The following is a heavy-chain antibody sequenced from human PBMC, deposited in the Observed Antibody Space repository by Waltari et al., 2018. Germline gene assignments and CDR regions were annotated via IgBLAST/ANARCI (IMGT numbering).Heavy chain of an antibody. Sequence: QVQLQESGPGLVKPSETLSLTCAVSGYSISSGYYWGWIRQPPGKGLEWIGSIYHSGSTYYNPSLKSRVTISVDTSKNQFSLKLSSVTAADTAVYYCARTGAIAPFFDYWGQGTLVTVSS. D-gene: IGHD1-26*01. V-gene: IGHV4-38-2*01. CDR2: IYHSGST. CDR3: ARTGAIAPFFDY. J-gene: IGHJ4*02. CDR1: GYSISSGYY.